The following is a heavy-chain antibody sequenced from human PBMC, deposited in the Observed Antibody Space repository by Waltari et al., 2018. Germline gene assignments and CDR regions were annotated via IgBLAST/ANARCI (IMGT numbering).Heavy chain of an antibody. V-gene: IGHV1-3*01. Sequence: QAQLVQSGAEVKKPGAPARVSCKAYGYIFSNYAIPWVRQAPGQGLEWMGGINAGNGYTQYSQKFHGRVTITRDTSASTAYMEMGSLRSEDTAVFYCARSRADLIDVDYGMDVWGQGTTVTVSS. CDR3: ARSRADLIDVDYGMDV. CDR1: GYIFSNYA. D-gene: IGHD3-10*02. J-gene: IGHJ6*02. CDR2: INAGNGYT.